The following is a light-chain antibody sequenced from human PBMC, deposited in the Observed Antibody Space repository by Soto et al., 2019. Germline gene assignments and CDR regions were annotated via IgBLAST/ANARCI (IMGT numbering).Light chain of an antibody. Sequence: EIVMTQSPATLSVSPGERATLSCRASQSVSSNLAWYQQKPGQAPRLLIYGASTRATGIPARFSGSGSGTEFTLTISSLQSEDFAVYYCLQDYNYPRTFGGGTKVEIK. CDR2: GAS. V-gene: IGKV3-15*01. CDR1: QSVSSN. CDR3: LQDYNYPRT. J-gene: IGKJ4*01.